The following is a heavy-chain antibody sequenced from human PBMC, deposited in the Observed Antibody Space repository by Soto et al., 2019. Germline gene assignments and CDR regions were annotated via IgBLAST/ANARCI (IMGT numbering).Heavy chain of an antibody. D-gene: IGHD1-26*01. CDR2: LSRGGYTI. CDR3: DTRFPYRGFDY. Sequence: GGSLRLSCVGSGFTFSAYEMNWIRQAPGRGLERVSYLSRGGYTIEYADSVNGRFTVSRDDATNSHYLQMNSLRAEDTAVYFCDTRFPYRGFDYWGQGTLVTVSS. J-gene: IGHJ4*02. CDR1: GFTFSAYE. V-gene: IGHV3-48*03.